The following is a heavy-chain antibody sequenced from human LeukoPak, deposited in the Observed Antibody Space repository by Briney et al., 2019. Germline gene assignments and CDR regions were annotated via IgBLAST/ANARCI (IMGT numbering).Heavy chain of an antibody. Sequence: SETLSLTCTVSGGSISSGGYYWSWIRQPPGKGLEWIGSIYYSGSTYYNPSLKSRVTISVDTSKNQFSLKLSSVTAADTAVYYCARDLGSGDDYWGQGTLVTVSS. CDR1: GGSISSGGYY. V-gene: IGHV4-39*07. CDR3: ARDLGSGDDY. D-gene: IGHD3-3*01. CDR2: IYYSGST. J-gene: IGHJ4*02.